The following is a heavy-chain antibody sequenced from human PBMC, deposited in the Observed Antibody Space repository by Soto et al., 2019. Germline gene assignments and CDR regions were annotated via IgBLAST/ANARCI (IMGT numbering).Heavy chain of an antibody. D-gene: IGHD2-2*01. CDR1: GYTFTTYD. V-gene: IGHV1-8*01. J-gene: IGHJ4*02. CDR3: ARGWEVPAATFDS. Sequence: QVQLVQSGAEVKKPGTSVKVSCKASGYTFTTYDINWVRQAPVQGLEWMGWMTPHSGKTGYAPKFQGRVTMTRDTSISTAYMELSSLRSEDTAVYFCARGWEVPAATFDSWGQGTLVTVSS. CDR2: MTPHSGKT.